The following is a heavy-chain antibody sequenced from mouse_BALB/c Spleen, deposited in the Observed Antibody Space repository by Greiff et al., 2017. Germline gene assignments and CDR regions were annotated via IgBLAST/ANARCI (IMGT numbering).Heavy chain of an antibody. D-gene: IGHD1-1*02. CDR2: INPYNDGT. CDR1: GYTFTSYV. V-gene: IGHV1-14*01. J-gene: IGHJ4*01. CDR3: ARHGTVYGYAFDY. Sequence: VQLQQSGPELVKPGASVKMSCKASGYTFTSYVMHWVKQKPGQGLEWIGYINPYNDGTKYNEKFKGKATLTSDKSSSTAYMELSSLTSEDSAVYCGARHGTVYGYAFDYWGQGTSVTVSA.